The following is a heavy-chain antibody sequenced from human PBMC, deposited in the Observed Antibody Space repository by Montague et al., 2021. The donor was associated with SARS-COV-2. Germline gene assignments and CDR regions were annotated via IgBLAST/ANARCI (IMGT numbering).Heavy chain of an antibody. D-gene: IGHD3-10*01. CDR3: AREATDYGSGCYYFPFAY. Sequence: SETLSLTSSVSGGSVSSGSNYWSWIRQSPGKGLEWIGYVYNYGSTDYNPSLKSRVTISLDTSKNQFSLRLSSVTAADTAVYYCAREATDYGSGCYYFPFAYWDQGILVTVSS. V-gene: IGHV4-61*01. J-gene: IGHJ4*02. CDR2: VYNYGST. CDR1: GGSVSSGSNY.